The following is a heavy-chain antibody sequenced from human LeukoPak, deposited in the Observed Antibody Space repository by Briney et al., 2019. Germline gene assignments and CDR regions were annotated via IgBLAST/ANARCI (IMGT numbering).Heavy chain of an antibody. Sequence: GGSLRLSCAASGFTFSSYSMNWVRQAPGKGLEWVSSISSSSSYIYYADSVKGRFTISRDNAKNSLYLQMNSLRAEDTAVYYRARVLRQQRYNWFDPWGQGTLVTVSS. D-gene: IGHD1/OR15-1a*01. V-gene: IGHV3-21*01. J-gene: IGHJ5*02. CDR1: GFTFSSYS. CDR2: ISSSSSYI. CDR3: ARVLRQQRYNWFDP.